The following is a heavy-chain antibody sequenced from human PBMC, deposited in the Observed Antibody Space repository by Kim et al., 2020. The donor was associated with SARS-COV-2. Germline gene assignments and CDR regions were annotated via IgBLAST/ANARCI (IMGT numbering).Heavy chain of an antibody. J-gene: IGHJ4*02. CDR3: ATVPWGEYSSSSY. Sequence: SETLSLTCAVYGGSFSGYYWSWIRQPPGKGLEWIGEINHSGSTNYNPSLKSRVTISVDTSKNQFSLKLSSVTAADTAVYYCATVPWGEYSSSSYWGQGTLVTVSS. CDR2: INHSGST. V-gene: IGHV4-34*01. CDR1: GGSFSGYY. D-gene: IGHD6-6*01.